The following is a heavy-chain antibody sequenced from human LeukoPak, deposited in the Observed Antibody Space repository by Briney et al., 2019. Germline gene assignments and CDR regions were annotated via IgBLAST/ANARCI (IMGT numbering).Heavy chain of an antibody. CDR1: GFSLSDYY. V-gene: IGHV3-30*02. Sequence: PGGSLRLSCAASGFSLSDYYMSWVRQAPGKGLEWVAFIHYDGSNNYYADSVKGRFTISRDNSKNTLYLQMNTLRADDTAVYYCAKDHGSSDWYYFDYWGQGTLVTVSS. D-gene: IGHD6-13*01. CDR3: AKDHGSSDWYYFDY. J-gene: IGHJ4*02. CDR2: IHYDGSNN.